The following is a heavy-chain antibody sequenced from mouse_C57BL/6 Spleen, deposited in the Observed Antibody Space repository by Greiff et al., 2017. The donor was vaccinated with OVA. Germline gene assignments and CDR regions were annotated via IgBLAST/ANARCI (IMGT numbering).Heavy chain of an antibody. CDR1: GYTFTSYG. V-gene: IGHV1-81*01. J-gene: IGHJ4*01. D-gene: IGHD2-2*01. CDR2: IYPRSGNT. CDR3: AGWGDGYDRALGY. Sequence: QVQLQQSGAELVRPGASVKLSCKASGYTFTSYGISWVKQRTGQGLEWIGEIYPRSGNTYYNEKFKGKATLTADKSSSTAYMKLRSLTSEDSAVCFCAGWGDGYDRALGYWGQGTTVTVSS.